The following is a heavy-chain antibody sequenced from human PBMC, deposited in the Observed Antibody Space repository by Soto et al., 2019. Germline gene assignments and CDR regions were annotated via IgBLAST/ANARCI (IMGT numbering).Heavy chain of an antibody. CDR1: GGSISGHS. CDR3: VRGRSYSVYDF. CDR2: IYPSGST. Sequence: KTSETLSLTCTVSGGSISGHSWIWIRQSAGRGLEWIGHIYPSGSTSYNPSLRSRVTMSLDTSKNQIFLNLTSVTAADTAVFYCVRGRSYSVYDFWGPGTLVTVSS. J-gene: IGHJ4*02. D-gene: IGHD5-12*01. V-gene: IGHV4-4*07.